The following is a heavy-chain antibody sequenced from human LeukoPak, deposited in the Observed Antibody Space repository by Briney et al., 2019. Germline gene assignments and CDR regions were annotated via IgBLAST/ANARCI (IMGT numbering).Heavy chain of an antibody. D-gene: IGHD4-17*01. CDR2: IYHSGST. CDR1: GYSISSGYY. V-gene: IGHV4-38-2*02. J-gene: IGHJ5*02. Sequence: PSETLSLTCTVSGYSISSGYYWGWIRQPPGKGLEWIGSIYHSGSTYYNPSLKSRVTISVDTSKNQFSLKLSSVTAADTAVYYCARVGIAENYGDLPNWFDPWGQGTLVTVSS. CDR3: ARVGIAENYGDLPNWFDP.